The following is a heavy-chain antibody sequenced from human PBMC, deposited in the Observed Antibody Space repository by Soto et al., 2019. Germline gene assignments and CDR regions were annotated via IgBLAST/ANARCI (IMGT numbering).Heavy chain of an antibody. CDR2: IYYSGST. J-gene: IGHJ4*02. V-gene: IGHV4-31*03. Sequence: SETLSLTCTVSGGSISSGGYYWSWIRQHPGKGLEWIGYIYYSGSTYYNPSLKSRVTISVDTSKNQFSLKLSSVTAADTAVYYCARSEYYDILTGPTHFDYWGQRTLVTVSS. CDR1: GGSISSGGYY. D-gene: IGHD3-9*01. CDR3: ARSEYYDILTGPTHFDY.